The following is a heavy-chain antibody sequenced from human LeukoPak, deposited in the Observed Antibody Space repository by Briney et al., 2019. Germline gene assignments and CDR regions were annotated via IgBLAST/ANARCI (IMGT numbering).Heavy chain of an antibody. CDR3: ATSIRCVRGPCNSDYNYFDP. D-gene: IGHD5-24*01. CDR1: GYTFTGYY. J-gene: IGHJ5*02. V-gene: IGHV1-2*02. CDR2: INPNSGGT. Sequence: ASVKVSCKASGYTFTGYYMHWVRQAPGQGLEWMGWINPNSGGTNFAQKFQGRVTMTRDTSISTAYMELGRLRSDDTAVYYCATSIRCVRGPCNSDYNYFDPWGQGTLVIVSS.